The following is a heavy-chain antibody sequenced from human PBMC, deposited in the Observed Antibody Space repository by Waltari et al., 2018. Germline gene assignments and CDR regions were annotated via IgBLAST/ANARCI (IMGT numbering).Heavy chain of an antibody. J-gene: IGHJ3*02. CDR1: GFTFRDVW. Sequence: EVQLVESGGDLVKPGGSLRLSCAASGFTFRDVWLSWVRQAPGEGLEWVGRIKNGGETEYAAPVQGRFTISRDDSIDTLYLQMSSLKSEDTAVYYCATDDYGNVRGGWEADAFDIWGQGTTVIVSS. V-gene: IGHV3-15*01. CDR2: IKNGGET. D-gene: IGHD4-4*01. CDR3: ATDDYGNVRGGWEADAFDI.